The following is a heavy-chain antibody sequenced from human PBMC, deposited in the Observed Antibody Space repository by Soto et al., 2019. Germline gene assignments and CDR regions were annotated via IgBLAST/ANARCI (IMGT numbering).Heavy chain of an antibody. D-gene: IGHD1-1*01. Sequence: QVHLVQSGAEVKKPGASVKVSCQGSGYAFTTYGITWVRQAPGQGLEWMGWISAHNGNTNYAQKLQGRVTVTRDTSTRTAYMALRSLRYDDTAVYYCARGGYGDYWGQGAVVTVSS. V-gene: IGHV1-18*01. CDR2: ISAHNGNT. J-gene: IGHJ4*02. CDR1: GYAFTTYG. CDR3: ARGGYGDY.